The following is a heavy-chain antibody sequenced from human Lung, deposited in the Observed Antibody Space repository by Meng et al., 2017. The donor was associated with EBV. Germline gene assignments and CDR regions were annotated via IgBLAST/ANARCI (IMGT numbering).Heavy chain of an antibody. CDR1: GGSVDSGAYY. CDR2: IYYSGST. D-gene: IGHD6-19*01. CDR3: ARLRLVWMFDY. J-gene: IGHJ4*02. Sequence: QSQLEESGSGPVKPSQTLSLTCTVSGGSVDSGAYYWSWIRQRPGKGLEWIGYIYYSGSTFYTPSLKSRATLSVDTSKNQFSLKLNSVTAADTAVYYCARLRLVWMFDYWGQGALVTVSS. V-gene: IGHV4-31*03.